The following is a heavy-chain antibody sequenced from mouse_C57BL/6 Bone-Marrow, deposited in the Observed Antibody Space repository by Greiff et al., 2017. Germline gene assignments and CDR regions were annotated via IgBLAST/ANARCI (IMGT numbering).Heavy chain of an antibody. CDR3: ATPGMDY. CDR1: GFSLTSYG. V-gene: IGHV2-2*01. J-gene: IGHJ4*01. CDR2: IWSGGST. Sequence: QVQLKESGPGLVQPSQSLSITCTVSGFSLTSYGVHWVRQSPGKGLEWLGVIWSGGSTDSTAAFISRLSISKDNSKSQVFFKMNSLQADDTAIYYCATPGMDYWGQGTSVTVSS.